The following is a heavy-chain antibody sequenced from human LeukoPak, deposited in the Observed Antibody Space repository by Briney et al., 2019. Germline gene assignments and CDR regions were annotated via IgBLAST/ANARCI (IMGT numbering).Heavy chain of an antibody. D-gene: IGHD1-1*01. CDR3: ANHDISRGFDY. V-gene: IGHV3-30*18. CDR2: ISYDGSNK. Sequence: HPGGSLRLSCSASGFTFSSYGMHWVRQAPGKGLEWVAVISYDGSNKYYADSVKGRFTISRDNSKNTLYLQMNSLRAEDTAVYYCANHDISRGFDYWGQGTLVTVSS. J-gene: IGHJ4*02. CDR1: GFTFSSYG.